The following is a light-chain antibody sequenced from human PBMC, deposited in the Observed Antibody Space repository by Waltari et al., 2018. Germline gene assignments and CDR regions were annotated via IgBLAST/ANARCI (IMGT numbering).Light chain of an antibody. CDR3: QQRRT. CDR1: QSVSSY. J-gene: IGKJ3*01. CDR2: DAS. V-gene: IGKV3-11*01. Sequence: DIVLTPSPATLSLSPGERATLSCRASQSVSSYLAWYQQKPGQAPRLLIYDASNRATGIPARYSGSGCGTYFTLTISSLEPEDFAVYYCQQRRTFGPGTKVDIK.